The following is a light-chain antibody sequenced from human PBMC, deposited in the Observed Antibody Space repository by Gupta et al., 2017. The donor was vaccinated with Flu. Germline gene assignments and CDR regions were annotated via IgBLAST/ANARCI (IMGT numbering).Light chain of an antibody. CDR3: QQYNIYTRT. CDR2: KAS. V-gene: IGKV1-5*03. J-gene: IGKJ1*01. Sequence: DIHMPQSPSTLSASVGARFTITRRASQSIGTWLAWYQQKPGKAPKFLIYKASSLEGGVPSRFSGSGSGTEFSLTISSLQPDDFATYYCQQYNIYTRTFGQGTKVEIK. CDR1: QSIGTW.